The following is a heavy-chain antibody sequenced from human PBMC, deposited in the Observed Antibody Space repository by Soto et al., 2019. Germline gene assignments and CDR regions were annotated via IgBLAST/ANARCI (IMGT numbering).Heavy chain of an antibody. CDR1: GYTFSNFG. D-gene: IGHD4-17*01. Sequence: QVHLVQSGAEVKKPGASVKVSCKTSGYTFSNFGISWVRQAPGQGFGWLGWISGYNGNSKYAQKFQGRVTMTTDTSTSTGYLELRSLKSDASAVYYCARDYGDARDNWGQGTLVTVSS. J-gene: IGHJ4*02. CDR3: ARDYGDARDN. V-gene: IGHV1-18*01. CDR2: ISGYNGNS.